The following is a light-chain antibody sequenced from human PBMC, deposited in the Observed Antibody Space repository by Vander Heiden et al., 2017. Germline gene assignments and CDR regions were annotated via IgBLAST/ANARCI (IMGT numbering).Light chain of an antibody. J-gene: IGLJ2*01. V-gene: IGLV3-1*01. CDR2: QDS. CDR1: KLGDKY. CDR3: QAWDSSTAGV. Sequence: SDELTHPPPVSVSAGQTASVTCSGDKLGDKYACWYRQKPGQSPVLVIYQDSKRPSGIPERFSGSNSGNTATLTISGTQAMDEADYYCQAWDSSTAGVFGGGTKLTVL.